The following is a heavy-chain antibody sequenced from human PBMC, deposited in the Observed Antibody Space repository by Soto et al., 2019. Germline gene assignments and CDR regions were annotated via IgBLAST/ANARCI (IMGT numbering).Heavy chain of an antibody. D-gene: IGHD5-18*01. J-gene: IGHJ4*02. Sequence: QVQLQQWGAGLLKPSETLSLTCAVYGGSFSGYYWRWIRQPPGKGLEWIGEINHSGSSNYNPSLKTRVAISVDTAKNQFSLKLSSVTAADTAVDYFARGVRGYSYGSNYWGQGTLVTVSS. CDR1: GGSFSGYY. V-gene: IGHV4-34*01. CDR2: INHSGSS. CDR3: ARGVRGYSYGSNY.